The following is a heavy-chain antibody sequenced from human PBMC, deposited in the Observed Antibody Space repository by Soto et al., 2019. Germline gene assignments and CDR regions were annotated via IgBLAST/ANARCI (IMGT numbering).Heavy chain of an antibody. CDR3: AREAGYCSRTSCYRRAFDT. CDR2: INTDGGTS. D-gene: IGHD2-2*01. V-gene: IGHV3-74*03. J-gene: IGHJ3*02. CDR1: GFTFSGHW. Sequence: EVQLVESGGDLVQPGGSLRLSCAASGFTFSGHWMHWVRQVPGKGLEWVSRINTDGGTSAYADSVKGRFTISRDNAKNTLYLQMNALRAEDTAVYYCAREAGYCSRTSCYRRAFDTWGQETTVTVSS.